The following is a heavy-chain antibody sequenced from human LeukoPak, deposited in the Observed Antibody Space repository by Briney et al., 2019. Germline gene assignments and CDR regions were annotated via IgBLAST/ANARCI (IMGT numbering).Heavy chain of an antibody. Sequence: GASVKVSCKASDYTFTSYGITWVRQAPGQGLEWMGWISAYNGYTNYAQKLQGRVLMTTDTSTSTAYMELRSLRSDDTAVYYCARSESTYYYDISGYLSDPWGQGTLVTVSS. J-gene: IGHJ5*02. CDR1: DYTFTSYG. D-gene: IGHD3-22*01. CDR3: ARSESTYYYDISGYLSDP. V-gene: IGHV1-18*01. CDR2: ISAYNGYT.